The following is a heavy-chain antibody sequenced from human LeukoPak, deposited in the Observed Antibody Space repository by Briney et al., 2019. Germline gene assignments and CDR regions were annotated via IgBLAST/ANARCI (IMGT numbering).Heavy chain of an antibody. D-gene: IGHD4-11*01. CDR2: LYSGGTA. Sequence: GGSLRLSCAASGFTFTSYAMNWVRQAPGKGLEWISILYSGGTAFYADSVKGRFTISRDDSKNTLYLQMNNLRADDTAMYYCARGRQCDYWGQGTLVTVSS. CDR3: ARGRQCDY. CDR1: GFTFTSYA. J-gene: IGHJ4*02. V-gene: IGHV3-53*01.